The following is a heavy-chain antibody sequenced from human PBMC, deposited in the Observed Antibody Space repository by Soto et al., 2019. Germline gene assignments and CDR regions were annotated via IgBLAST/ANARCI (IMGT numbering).Heavy chain of an antibody. CDR2: ISAYNGNK. Sequence: QVQLVQSGAEVKKPGASVKVSCKASGYTFNSYGISWVRQAPGQGLEWMGWISAYNGNKKYAQKLQGRVTMTTDTTTSTAYMELRSLRSADTAVYYCARDSPPVDYWGQGTLVTVSS. CDR3: ARDSPPVDY. J-gene: IGHJ4*02. CDR1: GYTFNSYG. V-gene: IGHV1-18*01.